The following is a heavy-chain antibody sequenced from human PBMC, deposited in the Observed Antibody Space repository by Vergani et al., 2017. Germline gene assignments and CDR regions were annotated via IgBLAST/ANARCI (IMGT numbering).Heavy chain of an antibody. J-gene: IGHJ5*02. CDR1: GGSISSGGYS. CDR2: INHSGST. CDR3: ARGAILGWFDP. Sequence: QLQLQESGSGLVKPSQTLSLTCAVSGGSISSGGYSWSWIRQPPGKGLEWIGEINHSGSTNYNPSLKSRVTISVDTSKNQFSLKLSSVTAADTAVYYCARGAILGWFDPWGQGTLVTVSS. D-gene: IGHD2-2*02. V-gene: IGHV4-30-2*01.